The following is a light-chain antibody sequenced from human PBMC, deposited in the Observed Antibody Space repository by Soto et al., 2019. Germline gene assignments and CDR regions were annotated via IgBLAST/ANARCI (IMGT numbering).Light chain of an antibody. CDR1: QSISSY. J-gene: IGKJ4*01. Sequence: DIQMTQSPSSLSASVGDRVTITCRASQSISSYLNWYQQKPGKAPDLLIFAASNLQSGVPSRFSGSGSGADFTLTISSLQPEDFATYYCQQGHSAPLTFGGGTKVEIK. CDR3: QQGHSAPLT. V-gene: IGKV1-39*01. CDR2: AAS.